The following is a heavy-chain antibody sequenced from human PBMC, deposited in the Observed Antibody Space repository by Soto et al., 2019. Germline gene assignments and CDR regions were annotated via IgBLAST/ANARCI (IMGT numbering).Heavy chain of an antibody. D-gene: IGHD2-15*01. CDR3: AREDCSGGSCYRHYYYGMDV. CDR2: ISYDGSNK. V-gene: IGHV3-30*03. Sequence: QVQLVESGGGVVQPGRSLRLSCAASGFTFSSYGMHWVRQAPGKGLEWVAVISYDGSNKYYADSVKGRFTISRDNSKNTLYLKMNSLRAEETAVYYCAREDCSGGSCYRHYYYGMDVWGQGTTVTVSS. J-gene: IGHJ6*02. CDR1: GFTFSSYG.